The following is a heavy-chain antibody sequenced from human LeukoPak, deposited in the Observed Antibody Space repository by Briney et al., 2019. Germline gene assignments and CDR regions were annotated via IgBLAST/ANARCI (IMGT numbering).Heavy chain of an antibody. CDR3: ATLVGATVSFDY. V-gene: IGHV4-39*01. J-gene: IGHJ4*02. D-gene: IGHD1-26*01. CDR1: GGSVSNSNYY. Sequence: SETLSLTCTVSGGSVSNSNYYWGWVRQAPGKGLEWIGSVYYGGNTFYNPSLKSRVTVFVDTSKNQFSLKLSSVTAADTAVYYCATLVGATVSFDYWGQGTLVTVSS. CDR2: VYYGGNT.